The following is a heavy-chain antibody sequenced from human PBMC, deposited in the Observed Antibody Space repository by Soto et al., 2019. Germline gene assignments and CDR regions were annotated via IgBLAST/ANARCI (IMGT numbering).Heavy chain of an antibody. D-gene: IGHD3-3*01. V-gene: IGHV3-20*01. CDR3: ASLTYYDFWSGYYNHDAFDI. J-gene: IGHJ3*02. Sequence: GGSLRLSCAASGFTFDDYGMSWVRQAPGKGLEWVSGINWNGGSTGYADSVKGRFTISRDNAKNSLYLQMNSLRAEDTALYHCASLTYYDFWSGYYNHDAFDIWGQGTMVTVSS. CDR2: INWNGGST. CDR1: GFTFDDYG.